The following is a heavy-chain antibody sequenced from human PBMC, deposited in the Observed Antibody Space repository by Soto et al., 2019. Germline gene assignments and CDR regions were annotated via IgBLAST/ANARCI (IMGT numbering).Heavy chain of an antibody. J-gene: IGHJ4*02. D-gene: IGHD3-10*01. Sequence: SVKVSCEASGGTFSSYAISWVRQAPGQGLEWMVGIIPIFGTANYAQKFQGRVTITADESTSTAYMELSSLSSEDTAVYYCASHITRFCGQGTLVTVPS. CDR2: IIPIFGTA. V-gene: IGHV1-69*13. CDR3: ASHITRF. CDR1: GGTFSSYA.